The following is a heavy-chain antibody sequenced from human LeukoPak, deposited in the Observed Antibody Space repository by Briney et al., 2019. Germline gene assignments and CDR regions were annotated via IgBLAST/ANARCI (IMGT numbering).Heavy chain of an antibody. D-gene: IGHD2-15*01. J-gene: IGHJ4*02. V-gene: IGHV3-23*01. CDR2: ITPSGDGT. CDR3: ARDSPVAAW. Sequence: PGGSLRLSCAASGFTFSSRGMSWLRQAPGKGLEWVSSITPSGDGTYYAASVEGRFTISRDNSKNTLYLQMDSLRADDTAKYYCARDSPVAAWWGQGTLVTVSS. CDR1: GFTFSSRG.